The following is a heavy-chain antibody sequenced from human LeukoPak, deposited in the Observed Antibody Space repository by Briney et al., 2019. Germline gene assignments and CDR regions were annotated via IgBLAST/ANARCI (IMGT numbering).Heavy chain of an antibody. CDR2: ISYDGSNK. CDR1: GFTFSSYG. Sequence: GRSLRLSCAASGFTFSSYGMHWVRQAPGKGLEWVAVISYDGSNKYYADSVKGRFTISRDDSKNTLYLQMNSLRAEDTAMYYCAKASHYDTSGYLGYWGQGTLVTVSS. D-gene: IGHD3-22*01. CDR3: AKASHYDTSGYLGY. J-gene: IGHJ4*02. V-gene: IGHV3-30*18.